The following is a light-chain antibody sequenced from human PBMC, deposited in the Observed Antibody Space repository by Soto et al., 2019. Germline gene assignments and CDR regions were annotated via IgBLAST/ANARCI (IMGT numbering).Light chain of an antibody. CDR3: GSWDSSLSAYV. J-gene: IGLJ1*01. CDR2: YDN. CDR1: SSNIGGNS. V-gene: IGLV1-51*01. Sequence: VRKHPPPVSAAPGHKDTISCSGSSSNIGGNSVSWYRPLPGTAPTLLIYYDNKRPSGIPDRFSGSKYGTSDTLGITGFQTGDEDDYYCGSWDSSLSAYVFGTGTKVTV.